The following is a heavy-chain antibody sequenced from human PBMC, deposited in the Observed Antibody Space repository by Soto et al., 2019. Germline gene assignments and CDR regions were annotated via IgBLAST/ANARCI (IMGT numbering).Heavy chain of an antibody. CDR2: LRSKANSYAP. Sequence: GGSLRLSCAASGFTCRGCAMHWVRQATGVGLARVGRLRSKANSYAPAYAAPAKGRFTIPRDDSKNTAYLQMNSLKPEDTAVYYCTRHVNQRYYDILTGSPPEGMDVWGQGTTVTVSS. CDR1: GFTCRGCA. D-gene: IGHD3-9*01. CDR3: TRHVNQRYYDILTGSPPEGMDV. J-gene: IGHJ6*02. V-gene: IGHV3-73*01.